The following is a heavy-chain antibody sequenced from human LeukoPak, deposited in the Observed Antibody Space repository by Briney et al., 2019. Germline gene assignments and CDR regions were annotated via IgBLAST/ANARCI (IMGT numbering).Heavy chain of an antibody. CDR3: ARDMDSSCGYFDY. CDR2: IKYDGSNQ. J-gene: IGHJ4*02. Sequence: PGGSLRLSCAASGFSFSNYWMHWVRQAPGKGLVWVALIKYDGSNQNYADSVKGRFTISRDNSKNTLYLQMNSLGAEDTAVYYCARDMDSSCGYFDYWGQGTLVTVSS. D-gene: IGHD3-22*01. CDR1: GFSFSNYW. V-gene: IGHV3-33*08.